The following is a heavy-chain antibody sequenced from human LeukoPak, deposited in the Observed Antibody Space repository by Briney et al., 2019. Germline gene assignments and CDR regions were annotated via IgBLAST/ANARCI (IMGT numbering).Heavy chain of an antibody. V-gene: IGHV4-59*08. CDR1: DGSISSYY. D-gene: IGHD1-26*01. J-gene: IGHJ4*02. Sequence: PSETLSLTCTVSDGSISSYYWSWIRQPPGKGLEWIGYIYYSGTTKYNPSLKSRVTISVDTSKNQFSLKLSSVTAADTAVYYCARHGGSHFLYWGQGILVTVSS. CDR2: IYYSGTT. CDR3: ARHGGSHFLY.